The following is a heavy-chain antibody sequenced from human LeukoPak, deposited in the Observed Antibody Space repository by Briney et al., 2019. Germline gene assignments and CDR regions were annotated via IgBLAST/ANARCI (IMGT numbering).Heavy chain of an antibody. CDR2: IYYSGST. CDR1: GGSISSYY. CDR3: ARGRDYYDSSGYLGDY. D-gene: IGHD3-22*01. Sequence: NTSETLSLTCAVYGGSISSYYWSWIRQPPGKGLEWIGYIYYSGSTNYNPSLKSRVTISVDTSKNQFSLKLSSVTAADTAVYYCARGRDYYDSSGYLGDYWGQGTLVTVSS. J-gene: IGHJ4*02. V-gene: IGHV4-59*01.